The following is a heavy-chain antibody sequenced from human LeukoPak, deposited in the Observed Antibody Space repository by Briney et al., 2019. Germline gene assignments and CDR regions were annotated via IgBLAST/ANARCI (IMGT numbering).Heavy chain of an antibody. Sequence: ASVKVSCKASGYTFTSYGISWVRQAPGQGLEWMGWISAYNGNTSYAQKLQGRVTMTTDTSTSTAYMELRSLRSDDTAVYYCARERVWFGEFSPFDYWGQGTLVTVSS. V-gene: IGHV1-18*01. D-gene: IGHD3-10*01. CDR3: ARERVWFGEFSPFDY. CDR1: GYTFTSYG. CDR2: ISAYNGNT. J-gene: IGHJ4*02.